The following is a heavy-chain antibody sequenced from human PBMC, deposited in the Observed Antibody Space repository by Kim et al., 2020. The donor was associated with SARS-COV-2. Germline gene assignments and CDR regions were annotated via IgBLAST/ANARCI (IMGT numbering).Heavy chain of an antibody. D-gene: IGHD3-10*01. CDR1: GFTFSSYE. Sequence: GGSLRLSCAASGFTFSSYEMNWVRQAPGKGLEWVSYISSSGSTIYYADSVKGRFTISRDNAKNSLYLQMNSLRAEDTAVYYCATLHPLRGSGSYYYYYYYGMDVWGQGTTVTVSS. J-gene: IGHJ6*02. CDR3: ATLHPLRGSGSYYYYYYYGMDV. CDR2: ISSSGSTI. V-gene: IGHV3-48*03.